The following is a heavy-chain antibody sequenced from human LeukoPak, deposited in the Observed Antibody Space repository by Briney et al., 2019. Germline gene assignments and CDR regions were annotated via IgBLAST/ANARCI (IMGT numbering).Heavy chain of an antibody. V-gene: IGHV3-23*01. CDR1: GFTFSSYA. Sequence: RPGGSLRLSCAASGFTFSSYAMSWVRQAPGKGLEWVSAISGSGGSTYYADSVKGRFTISRDNSKNTLYLQMNSLRAEDTAVYYCAKDSSYDILTGYYPDDYWGQGTLVTVSS. J-gene: IGHJ4*02. CDR2: ISGSGGST. D-gene: IGHD3-9*01. CDR3: AKDSSYDILTGYYPDDY.